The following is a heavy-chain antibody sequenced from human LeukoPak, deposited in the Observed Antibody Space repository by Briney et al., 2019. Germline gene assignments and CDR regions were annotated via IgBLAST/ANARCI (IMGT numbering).Heavy chain of an antibody. D-gene: IGHD1-1*01. V-gene: IGHV3-15*01. Sequence: GGSLRLSCEASGFTFSSYSMTWVRQAPGKGLEWVGRIKSKTDGGTTDYAAPVKGRFTISRDDSKNTLYLQMNSLKTEDTAVYYCTTSNWNVLYYFDYWGQGTLVTVSS. CDR2: IKSKTDGGTT. CDR3: TTSNWNVLYYFDY. J-gene: IGHJ4*02. CDR1: GFTFSSYS.